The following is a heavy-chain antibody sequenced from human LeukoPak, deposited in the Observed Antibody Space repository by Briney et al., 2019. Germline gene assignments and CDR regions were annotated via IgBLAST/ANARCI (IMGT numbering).Heavy chain of an antibody. CDR1: GFTFSSYW. V-gene: IGHV3-7*01. Sequence: GGSLRLSCAASGFTFSSYWMSWVRQAPGKGLEWVANIKQDGSEKYYVDSVKGRFTISRDNAKNSLYLLLNSLRAEDTAVYYCAREVVVAATRYMDVWGKGTTVTISS. D-gene: IGHD2-15*01. CDR2: IKQDGSEK. CDR3: AREVVVAATRYMDV. J-gene: IGHJ6*03.